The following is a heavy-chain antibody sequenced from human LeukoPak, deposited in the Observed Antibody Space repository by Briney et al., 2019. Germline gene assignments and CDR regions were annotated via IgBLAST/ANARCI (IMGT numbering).Heavy chain of an antibody. CDR1: GGSISSGSYF. Sequence: SQTLSLTCTVSGGSISSGSYFWSWIRQPAGKGLEWIGRIYTSGSTNYSPSLKSRVTISVDTSRSQFSLNLTSVTAVDTAMYYCAREQWAYRSYYASSGYHDYWGQGTLVTVSS. J-gene: IGHJ4*02. D-gene: IGHD3-22*01. V-gene: IGHV4-61*02. CDR2: IYTSGST. CDR3: AREQWAYRSYYASSGYHDY.